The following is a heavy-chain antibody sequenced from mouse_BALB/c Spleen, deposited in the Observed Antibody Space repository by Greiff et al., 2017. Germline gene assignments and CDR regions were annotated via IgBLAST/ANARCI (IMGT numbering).Heavy chain of an antibody. D-gene: IGHD2-1*01. V-gene: IGHV1-5*01. J-gene: IGHJ4*01. Sequence: LQQSGTVLARPGASVKMSCKASGYTFTSYWMHWVKQRPGQGLEWIGAIYPGNSDTSYNQKFKGKAKLTAVTSTSTAYMELSSLTNEDSAVYYCTRAGNPHYYAMDYWGQGTSVTVSS. CDR2: IYPGNSDT. CDR3: TRAGNPHYYAMDY. CDR1: GYTFTSYW.